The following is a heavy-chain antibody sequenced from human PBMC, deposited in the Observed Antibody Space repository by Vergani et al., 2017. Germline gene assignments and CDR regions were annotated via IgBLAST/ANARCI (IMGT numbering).Heavy chain of an antibody. CDR2: ISGSSSYV. Sequence: DVDLVESGGGFVQPGGSRRLSCAASGFSFSSYSMNWVRQAPGKGLEWVASISGSSSYVFYRDSVEGRFTITRDNAKKSVYLQMNGLRAEDTAVYYCARDRGCATISCYFSGAFDYWGLGTLVSVSS. CDR1: GFSFSSYS. V-gene: IGHV3-21*01. CDR3: ARDRGCATISCYFSGAFDY. J-gene: IGHJ4*02. D-gene: IGHD2-2*01.